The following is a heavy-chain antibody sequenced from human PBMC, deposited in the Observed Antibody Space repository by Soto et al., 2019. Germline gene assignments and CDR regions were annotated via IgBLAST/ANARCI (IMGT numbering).Heavy chain of an antibody. CDR2: IWYDGSNK. V-gene: IGHV3-30*02. J-gene: IGHJ4*02. D-gene: IGHD1-1*01. CDR3: AKEDGTTKYYFDY. CDR1: GFTFSSYG. Sequence: TGGSLRLSCAASGFTFSSYGMHWVRQAPGKGLEWVAVIWYDGSNKYYADSVKGRFTISRDNSKNTLYLQMNSLRAEDTAVYYCAKEDGTTKYYFDYWGQGTLVTVSS.